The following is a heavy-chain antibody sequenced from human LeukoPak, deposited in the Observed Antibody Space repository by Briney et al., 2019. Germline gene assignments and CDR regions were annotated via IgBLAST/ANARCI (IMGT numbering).Heavy chain of an antibody. D-gene: IGHD6-19*01. CDR1: GFTFSTYS. J-gene: IGHJ4*02. V-gene: IGHV3-21*01. Sequence: GGSLRLSCAASGFTFSTYSMNWVRQAPGKGLEWVSSISSGSRYMYYADSVKGRFTISRDNAKNSLYLLMNSLRAEDTAVYYCSTDVRDEYSSGWYPIGYWGQGTLVTVSS. CDR2: ISSGSRYM. CDR3: STDVRDEYSSGWYPIGY.